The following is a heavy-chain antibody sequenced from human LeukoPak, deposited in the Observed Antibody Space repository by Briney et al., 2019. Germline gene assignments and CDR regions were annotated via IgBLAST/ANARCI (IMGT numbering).Heavy chain of an antibody. CDR2: INPNSGGT. CDR3: ARERWYYYGSGSPAHAFDI. CDR1: GYTFTGYY. J-gene: IGHJ3*02. Sequence: ASVKVSCKASGYTFTGYYMHWVRQAPGQGLEWMGRINPNSGGTNYAQKFQGRVTMTRDTSISTAYMELSRLRSDDTAVYYCARERWYYYGSGSPAHAFDIWGQGTMVAVSS. V-gene: IGHV1-2*06. D-gene: IGHD3-10*01.